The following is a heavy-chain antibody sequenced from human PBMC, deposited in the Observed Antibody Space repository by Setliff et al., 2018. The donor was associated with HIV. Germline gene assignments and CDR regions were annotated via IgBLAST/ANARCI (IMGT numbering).Heavy chain of an antibody. CDR2: IYYSGTT. V-gene: IGHV4-59*08. J-gene: IGHJ4*02. CDR3: ARLHYDILSPDSKRDNYFDH. D-gene: IGHD3-9*01. Sequence: ASETLSLTCAVYGGSFSGYSWSWIRQSPGKGLEWLGYIYYSGTTNYNPSLRSRVTISVDTSQNQFSLRLTSVTAADTGLYYCARLHYDILSPDSKRDNYFDHWGQGALVTVSS. CDR1: GGSFSGYS.